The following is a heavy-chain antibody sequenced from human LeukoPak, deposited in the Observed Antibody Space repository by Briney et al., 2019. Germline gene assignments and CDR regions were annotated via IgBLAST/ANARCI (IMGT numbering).Heavy chain of an antibody. CDR3: ARYPIAAAGMDV. CDR1: GGTFNRYA. J-gene: IGHJ6*04. Sequence: ASVKVSCKGSGGTFNRYAISGVRQAPGQGLEGGGGSIPIFGTANYAQKFQGRVTITADESTSTAYMELRSLRSEDTAVYYCARYPIAAAGMDVWGKGTSVTVSS. D-gene: IGHD6-13*01. V-gene: IGHV1-69*13. CDR2: SIPIFGTA.